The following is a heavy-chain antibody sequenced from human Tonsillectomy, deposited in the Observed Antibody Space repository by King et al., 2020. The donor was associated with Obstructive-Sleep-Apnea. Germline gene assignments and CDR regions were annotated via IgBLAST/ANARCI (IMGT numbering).Heavy chain of an antibody. CDR2: ISSTSSTI. V-gene: IGHV3-48*04. J-gene: IGHJ4*02. CDR3: AREVGGFDY. CDR1: GFTFSSYS. D-gene: IGHD6-19*01. Sequence: VQLVESGGGLVQPGGSLRLSCAASGFTFSSYSMNWVRQAPGKGLEWVSYISSTSSTIYYADSVKGRFTSSRDNAKNSLYLQMNTLRAEDTAVYYCAREVGGFDYWGQGTLVTVSS.